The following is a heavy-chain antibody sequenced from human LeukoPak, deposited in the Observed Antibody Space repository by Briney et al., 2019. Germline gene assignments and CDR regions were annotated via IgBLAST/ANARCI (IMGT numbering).Heavy chain of an antibody. V-gene: IGHV3-23*01. Sequence: GGSLRLSCAASRFTFSSYGMTWVRQAPGKGLEWVSSIGGSGGTFYADSVKGRFTISRDNSKDTLYLQMNSLRAEDTAVYYCANQRETQGSYYEFAYWGQGTLVTVSS. CDR1: RFTFSSYG. D-gene: IGHD1-26*01. J-gene: IGHJ4*02. CDR2: IGGSGGT. CDR3: ANQRETQGSYYEFAY.